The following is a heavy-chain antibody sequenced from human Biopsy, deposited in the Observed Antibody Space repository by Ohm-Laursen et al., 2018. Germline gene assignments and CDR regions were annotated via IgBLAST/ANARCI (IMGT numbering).Heavy chain of an antibody. D-gene: IGHD3-9*01. V-gene: IGHV4-38-2*01. CDR2: IYRTGTT. J-gene: IGHJ2*01. CDR3: ARMKGRGYFDY. CDR1: GFSISSGFH. Sequence: GTLSLTCGVSGFSISSGFHWAWIRQPPGKGLERIGFIYRTGTTTYNPSFKSRVAMAVDTSKNQFSLTLNSVTAADTAVYYCARMKGRGYFDYWGRGTLVTVSS.